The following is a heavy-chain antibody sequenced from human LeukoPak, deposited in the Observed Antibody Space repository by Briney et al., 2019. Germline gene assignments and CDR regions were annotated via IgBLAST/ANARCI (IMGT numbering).Heavy chain of an antibody. CDR3: ARSGYYYDSSGYSNFDY. J-gene: IGHJ4*02. CDR2: INHSGST. V-gene: IGHV4-34*01. D-gene: IGHD3-22*01. Sequence: SETLSLTRTVSGGSISSYYWSWIRQPPGKGLEWIGEINHSGSTNYNPSLKSRVTISVDTSKNQFSLKLSSVTAADTAVYYCARSGYYYDSSGYSNFDYWGQGTLVTVSS. CDR1: GGSISSYY.